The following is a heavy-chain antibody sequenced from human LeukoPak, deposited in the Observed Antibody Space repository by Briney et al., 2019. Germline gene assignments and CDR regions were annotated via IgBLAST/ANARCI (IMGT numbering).Heavy chain of an antibody. V-gene: IGHV4-38-2*01. D-gene: IGHD5/OR15-5a*01. Sequence: SETLSLTCAVSGYSISSGYYWGWIRQPPGKGLEWIGSIYHSGSTYYNPSLKSRVTISVDTSKNQFSLKLSSVTAADTAVYYCARHLRLRRIYWGQGTLVTVSS. J-gene: IGHJ4*02. CDR2: IYHSGST. CDR3: ARHLRLRRIY. CDR1: GYSISSGYY.